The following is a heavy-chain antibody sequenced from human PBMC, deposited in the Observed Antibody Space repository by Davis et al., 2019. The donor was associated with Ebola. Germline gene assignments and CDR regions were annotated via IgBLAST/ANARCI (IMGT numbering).Heavy chain of an antibody. CDR3: ARVDFWSAFDY. Sequence: GGSLRLSCAASGFTFSSYAMSWVRQAPGKGLEWVSAFSGSGGSTYYADSVKGRFTISRDNAKNSLYLQMNSLRAEDTAVYYCARVDFWSAFDYWGQGTLVTVSS. V-gene: IGHV3-23*01. CDR2: FSGSGGST. CDR1: GFTFSSYA. D-gene: IGHD3-3*01. J-gene: IGHJ4*02.